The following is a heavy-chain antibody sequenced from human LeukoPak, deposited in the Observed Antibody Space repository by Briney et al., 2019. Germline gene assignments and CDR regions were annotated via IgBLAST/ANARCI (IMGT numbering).Heavy chain of an antibody. D-gene: IGHD3-22*01. J-gene: IGHJ4*02. V-gene: IGHV3-9*01. CDR2: ISWNSGSI. Sequence: GRSLRLSCAASGFTFDDYAMHWVRQAPGKGLEWVSGISWNSGSIGYADSVKGRFTISRDNAKDSLYLQMNRLRAEDTALYYCAKDYYDSSGYYSDWEHYFDYWGQGTLVTVSS. CDR1: GFTFDDYA. CDR3: AKDYYDSSGYYSDWEHYFDY.